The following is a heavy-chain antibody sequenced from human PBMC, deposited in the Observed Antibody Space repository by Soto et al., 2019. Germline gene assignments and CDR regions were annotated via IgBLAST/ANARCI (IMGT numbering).Heavy chain of an antibody. J-gene: IGHJ4*02. Sequence: ASVKVSCKASGYTFTGYYMHWVRQAPGQGLEWMGWINPNSGGTNYAQKFQGWVTMTRDTSISTAYMELSRLRSDDTAVYYCARETDYGDYELRKWGQGTLVTVSS. D-gene: IGHD4-17*01. CDR2: INPNSGGT. CDR3: ARETDYGDYELRK. CDR1: GYTFTGYY. V-gene: IGHV1-2*04.